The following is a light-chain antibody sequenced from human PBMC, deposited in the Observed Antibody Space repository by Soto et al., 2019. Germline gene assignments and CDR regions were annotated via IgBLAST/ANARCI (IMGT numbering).Light chain of an antibody. Sequence: QSVLTQPPSASASLGASVKLNCTLSSGHNSYAIAWHQQQPEKGPRYLMKLNSDGSHSKGDGIPDRFSGSSSGAERYLTISSLQSEDEADYYCQTWSTDIRVFGGGTKLTVL. CDR2: LNSDGSH. V-gene: IGLV4-69*01. CDR1: SGHNSYA. J-gene: IGLJ3*02. CDR3: QTWSTDIRV.